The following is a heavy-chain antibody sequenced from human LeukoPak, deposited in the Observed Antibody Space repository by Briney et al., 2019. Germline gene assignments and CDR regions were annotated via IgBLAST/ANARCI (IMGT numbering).Heavy chain of an antibody. Sequence: SQTLSLTCAISGDSVSSNSAGWNWIRQSPSRGLEWLGRTYYRSKWYNDYAVSVKSRITINPDTSKNQFSLQLNSVTPEDTAVYYCARGDWSPSNNWFDPWGQGTLVTVSS. V-gene: IGHV6-1*01. CDR3: ARGDWSPSNNWFDP. CDR2: TYYRSKWYN. J-gene: IGHJ5*02. CDR1: GDSVSSNSAG. D-gene: IGHD3/OR15-3a*01.